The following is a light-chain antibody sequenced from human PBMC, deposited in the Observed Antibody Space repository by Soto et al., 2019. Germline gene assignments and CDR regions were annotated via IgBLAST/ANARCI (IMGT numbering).Light chain of an antibody. J-gene: IGKJ2*01. Sequence: DIPMTQSPSTLSASVGDRVTITCRASQSISSWLAWYQQKPGKAPKLLIYDASSLESGVPSRFSGSGSGTEFTLTISSLQPDDFATYHCQQHNSYPHTFGQGTKLEI. CDR3: QQHNSYPHT. V-gene: IGKV1-5*01. CDR2: DAS. CDR1: QSISSW.